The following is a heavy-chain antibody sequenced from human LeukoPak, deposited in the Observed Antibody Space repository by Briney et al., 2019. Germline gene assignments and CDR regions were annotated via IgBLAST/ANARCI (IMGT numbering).Heavy chain of an antibody. D-gene: IGHD6-13*01. CDR3: AREGLAAAGLDY. CDR2: ISSSSGYK. Sequence: PGGSLRLSCAASGFSFSSFSMNGVRQAPGKGLEWVSSISSSSGYKYYTDSMKGRFTVSRDNAKNSLYLQMNSLRVEDTAVYFCAREGLAAAGLDYWGQGTLVTVSS. CDR1: GFSFSSFS. J-gene: IGHJ4*02. V-gene: IGHV3-21*01.